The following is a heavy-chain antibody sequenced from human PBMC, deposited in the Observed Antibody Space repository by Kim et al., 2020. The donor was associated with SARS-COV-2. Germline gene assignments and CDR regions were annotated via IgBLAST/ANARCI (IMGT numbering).Heavy chain of an antibody. Sequence: IDYADSLKGRFITSRDNDRNSLYLQMNSLRPEDTALYYCTRDVLAGGADVWGQGTAVIVSS. V-gene: IGHV3-9*01. J-gene: IGHJ6*02. CDR2: I. D-gene: IGHD2-21*01. CDR3: TRDVLAGGADV.